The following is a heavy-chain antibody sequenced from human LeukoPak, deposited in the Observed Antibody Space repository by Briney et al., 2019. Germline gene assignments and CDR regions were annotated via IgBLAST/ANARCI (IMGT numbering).Heavy chain of an antibody. J-gene: IGHJ4*02. V-gene: IGHV4-59*01. CDR1: GGSFSDYY. D-gene: IGHD5-18*01. CDR2: MYFGGSS. Sequence: PSETLSLTCAVYGGSFSDYYWSWIRQPPGKGLEWIGYMYFGGSSNYNPSLKSRVTISVDTSKNQLSLNLNSVTAADTAVYYCTRASRGYSYGFAEYWGQGTLVTVSS. CDR3: TRASRGYSYGFAEY.